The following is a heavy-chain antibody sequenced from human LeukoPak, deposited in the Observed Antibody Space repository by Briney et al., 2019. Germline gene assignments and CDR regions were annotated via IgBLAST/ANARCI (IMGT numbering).Heavy chain of an antibody. J-gene: IGHJ6*02. CDR3: AREIPPDYDFWSGYLGYYYYYGMDV. D-gene: IGHD3-3*01. V-gene: IGHV4-4*07. CDR2: IYTSGST. Sequence: SETLSLTCTVSGGSISSYCWSCIRQPAGKGLEWIGRIYTSGSTNYNPSLKSRVAMSVDTSKNQFSLKLSSVTAADTAVYYCAREIPPDYDFWSGYLGYYYYYGMDVWGQGTTVTVSS. CDR1: GGSISSYC.